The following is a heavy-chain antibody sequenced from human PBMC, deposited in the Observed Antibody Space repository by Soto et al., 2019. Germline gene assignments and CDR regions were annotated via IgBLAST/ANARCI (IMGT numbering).Heavy chain of an antibody. J-gene: IGHJ4*02. CDR1: GFTFSSYS. D-gene: IGHD3-22*01. CDR3: ARSLYYYDSSGYSKGPFDY. Sequence: PGGSLRLSCAASGFTFSSYSMNWVRQAPGKGLEWVSYISSSSSTIYYADSVKGRFTISRDNAKNSLYLQMNSLRDEDTAVYYCARSLYYYDSSGYSKGPFDYWGQGTRVTVSS. CDR2: ISSSSSTI. V-gene: IGHV3-48*02.